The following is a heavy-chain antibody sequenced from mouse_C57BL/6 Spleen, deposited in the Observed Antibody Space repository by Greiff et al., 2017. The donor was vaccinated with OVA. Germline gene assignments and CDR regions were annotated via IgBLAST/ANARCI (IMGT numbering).Heavy chain of an antibody. J-gene: IGHJ2*01. CDR2: IHPNSGST. D-gene: IGHD1-1*01. V-gene: IGHV1-64*01. CDR1: GYTFTSYW. Sequence: QVQLKQPGAELVKPGASVKLSCKASGYTFTSYWMHWVKQRPGQGLEWIGMIHPNSGSTNYNEKFKSKATLTVDKSSSTAYMQLSSLTSEDSAVYYCARYYGSSSYYFDYWGQGTTLTVSS. CDR3: ARYYGSSSYYFDY.